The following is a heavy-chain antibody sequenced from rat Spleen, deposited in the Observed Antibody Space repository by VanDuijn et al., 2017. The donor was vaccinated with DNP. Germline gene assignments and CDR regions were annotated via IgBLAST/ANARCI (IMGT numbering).Heavy chain of an antibody. D-gene: IGHD1-11*01. J-gene: IGHJ3*01. CDR2: IIYDGSNT. CDR1: GITFSDHN. CDR3: TRAEGTGFPY. Sequence: EVQLVESDGGLVQPGRSLKLSCAVSGITFSDHNMAWVRQAPKKGLEWVAVIIYDGSNTHYRDSVKGRFTISRDNAKNTQYLQMDSLRSEDTATYYCTRAEGTGFPYWGQGTLVTVSS. V-gene: IGHV5-7*01.